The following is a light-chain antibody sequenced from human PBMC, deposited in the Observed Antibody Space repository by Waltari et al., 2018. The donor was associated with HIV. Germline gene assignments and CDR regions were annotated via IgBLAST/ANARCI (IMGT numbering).Light chain of an antibody. CDR2: KDS. CDR1: AFPTQY. J-gene: IGLJ3*02. CDR3: QSAADTSGPWV. V-gene: IGLV3-25*03. Sequence: SYELTQPPSVSVSPGQTARFTCSGDAFPTQYAYWYQQKPGQAPVLVIYKDSERPSGIPERFSGSSSGTTVTLTISGVQAEDEADYYCQSAADTSGPWVFGGGTKLTVL.